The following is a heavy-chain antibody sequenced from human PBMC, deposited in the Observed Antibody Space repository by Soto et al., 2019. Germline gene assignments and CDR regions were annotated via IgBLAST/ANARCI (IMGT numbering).Heavy chain of an antibody. CDR2: IRSKANSYAT. D-gene: IGHD2-2*01. CDR1: GFTFSGSA. CDR3: TSHGTRGYCSSTSCYSGGMDV. Sequence: EVQLVESGGGLVQPGGSLKLSCAASGFTFSGSAMHWVRQASGKGLEWVGRIRSKANSYATAYAASVKGRFTISRDDSKNTAYLQMNSLKTEDTAVYYCTSHGTRGYCSSTSCYSGGMDVWGQGTTVTVSS. J-gene: IGHJ6*02. V-gene: IGHV3-73*02.